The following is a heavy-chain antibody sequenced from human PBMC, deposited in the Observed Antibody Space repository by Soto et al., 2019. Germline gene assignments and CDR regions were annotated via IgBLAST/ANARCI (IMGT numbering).Heavy chain of an antibody. J-gene: IGHJ2*01. V-gene: IGHV3-7*01. CDR2: IKQDGSEK. CDR3: ARRATTSAGYFDL. D-gene: IGHD1-1*01. CDR1: GFTFSNYW. Sequence: LRLSCAASGFTFSNYWMSWVRQAPGKGLEWVANIKQDGSEKNYKDSVKGRLTISRDNAKNSLSLQMNSLRAEDTAVYYCARRATTSAGYFDLWGRGTLVTVSS.